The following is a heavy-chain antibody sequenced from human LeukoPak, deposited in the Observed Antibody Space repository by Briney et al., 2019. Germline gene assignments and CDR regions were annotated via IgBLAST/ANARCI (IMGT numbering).Heavy chain of an antibody. V-gene: IGHV5-51*01. CDR1: GYIFTNYW. J-gene: IGHJ4*02. CDR3: ARKYYYASGIYYNTYYFDY. CDR2: IYPGDSDT. Sequence: GESLKISCKGSGYIFTNYWIGWVRQMPGKGLEWMGIIYPGDSDTKYSPSFQGQVTISADKSISTAYLQWSSLKASDSAMYYCARKYYYASGIYYNTYYFDYWGQGTLATVSS. D-gene: IGHD3-10*01.